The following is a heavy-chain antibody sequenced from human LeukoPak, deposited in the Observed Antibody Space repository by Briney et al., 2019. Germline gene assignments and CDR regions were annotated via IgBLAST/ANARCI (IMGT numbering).Heavy chain of an antibody. J-gene: IGHJ3*02. CDR3: ARDRVVGATKRSYDI. CDR1: GGSISSYY. CDR2: IYYSGST. Sequence: SETLSLTCAVYGGSISSYYWSWIRQPPGKGLEWIGFIYYSGSTNYNPSLKSRVTISVDTSKNQLSLKLSSVTAADTAVYYCARDRVVGATKRSYDIWGQGTMVTVSS. D-gene: IGHD1-26*01. V-gene: IGHV4-59*01.